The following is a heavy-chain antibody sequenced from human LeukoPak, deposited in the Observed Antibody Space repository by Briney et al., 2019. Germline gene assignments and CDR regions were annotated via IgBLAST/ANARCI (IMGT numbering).Heavy chain of an antibody. V-gene: IGHV4-30-4*08. Sequence: SQTLSLTCTVSGGSISSGDYYWSWIRQPPGKGLEWIGYIYYSGSTYYNPSLKSRVTISVDTSKNQFSLKLSSVTAADTAVYYCAREEQLVLGYYYYYMDVWGEGTTVTVSS. CDR2: IYYSGST. CDR1: GGSISSGDYY. D-gene: IGHD6-6*01. J-gene: IGHJ6*03. CDR3: AREEQLVLGYYYYYMDV.